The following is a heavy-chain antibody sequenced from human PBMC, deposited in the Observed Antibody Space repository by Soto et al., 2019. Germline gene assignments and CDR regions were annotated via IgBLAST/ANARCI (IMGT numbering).Heavy chain of an antibody. J-gene: IGHJ4*02. CDR2: IIPIFGTA. CDR1: GGTFSSYA. Sequence: SVKVSCKASGGTFSSYAISWVRQAPGQGLEWMGGIIPIFGTANYAQKFQGRVTITADESTSTAYMELSSLRSEDTAVYYCARAQPGLAASCDYWGQGTLVTVSS. V-gene: IGHV1-69*13. D-gene: IGHD6-13*01. CDR3: ARAQPGLAASCDY.